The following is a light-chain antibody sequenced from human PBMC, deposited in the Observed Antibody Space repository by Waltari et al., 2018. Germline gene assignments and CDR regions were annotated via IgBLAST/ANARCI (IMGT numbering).Light chain of an antibody. CDR1: NIGTYS. J-gene: IGLJ2*01. Sequence: SIILTQPPSLSVAPGQTARIACGGNNIGTYSVHWYQQQPAQAPILVIYDDNDRPSGIPERFSGSTSGNTATLTIRRVDPGDEAAYYCQVWDNFIDHPVFGGGTKLTVL. CDR2: DDN. V-gene: IGLV3-21*02. CDR3: QVWDNFIDHPV.